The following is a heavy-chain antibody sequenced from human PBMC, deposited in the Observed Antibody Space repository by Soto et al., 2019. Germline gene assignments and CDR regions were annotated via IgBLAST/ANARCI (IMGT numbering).Heavy chain of an antibody. D-gene: IGHD6-19*01. Sequence: SESLSLTCAVYGGSFSGYYWSWIRQPPGKGLEGIGEISHSGSTNYNPSLQSRVTISVDTSKYQFSLKLSSVTAADTAVYYCARGELEQWLAHFAYSGEGTVSTVS. CDR1: GGSFSGYY. CDR2: ISHSGST. J-gene: IGHJ4*02. V-gene: IGHV4-34*01. CDR3: ARGELEQWLAHFAY.